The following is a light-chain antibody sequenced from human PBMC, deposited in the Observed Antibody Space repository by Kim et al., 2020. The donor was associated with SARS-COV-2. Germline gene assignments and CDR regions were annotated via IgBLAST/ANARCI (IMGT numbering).Light chain of an antibody. J-gene: IGLJ3*02. CDR1: SSNIGSNT. CDR2: SNN. V-gene: IGLV1-44*01. CDR3: AAWDDSLNGV. Sequence: QSVLTQPPSASGTPGQRVTISCSGSSSNIGSNTVSWYQQLPGTAPKLLIYSNNQRPSGVPDRFSGSKSGTSVSLAISGLQSEDEADYYCAAWDDSLNGVFGGGTQLTVL.